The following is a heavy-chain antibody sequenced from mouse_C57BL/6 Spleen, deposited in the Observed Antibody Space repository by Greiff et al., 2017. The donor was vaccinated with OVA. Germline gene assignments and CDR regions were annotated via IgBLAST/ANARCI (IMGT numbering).Heavy chain of an antibody. V-gene: IGHV1-78*01. Sequence: VQLQQSDAELVKPGASVKISCKVSGYTFTDYTIHWMKQRPEQGLEWIGYIYPRDGSTKYNEKFTGKATLTAAKSSSTAYLQLNSLTSEDAAVYFCGRQRNDGYVPYFDVWGTGTPVTVSS. CDR2: IYPRDGST. CDR1: GYTFTDYT. J-gene: IGHJ1*03. CDR3: GRQRNDGYVPYFDV. D-gene: IGHD2-3*01.